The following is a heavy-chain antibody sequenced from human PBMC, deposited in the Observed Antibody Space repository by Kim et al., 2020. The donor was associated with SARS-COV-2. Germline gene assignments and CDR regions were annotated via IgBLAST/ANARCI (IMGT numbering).Heavy chain of an antibody. D-gene: IGHD4-17*01. CDR3: ARGSTVTGYYYYYYGIDV. J-gene: IGHJ6*02. CDR2: INHSGST. Sequence: SETLSLTCAVYGGSFSGYYWSWIRQPPGKGLEWIGEINHSGSTNYNPSLKSRVTISVDTSKNQFSLKLSSVTAADTAVYYCARGSTVTGYYYYYYGIDVWGPGTTVTVSS. V-gene: IGHV4-34*01. CDR1: GGSFSGYY.